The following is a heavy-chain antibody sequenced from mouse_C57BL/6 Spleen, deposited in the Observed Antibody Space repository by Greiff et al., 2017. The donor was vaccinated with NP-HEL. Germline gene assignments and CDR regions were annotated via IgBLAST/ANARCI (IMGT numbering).Heavy chain of an antibody. Sequence: QVQLKESGTELVRPGASVTLSCTASGYTFTDYEMHWVKQTPVHGLEWIGAIDPETGGTAYNQKFKGKAILTADKSSSTAYMELRSLTSEDSAVYYCTGQDPFAYWGQGTLVTVSA. V-gene: IGHV1-15*01. CDR1: GYTFTDYE. J-gene: IGHJ3*01. CDR2: IDPETGGT. CDR3: TGQDPFAY.